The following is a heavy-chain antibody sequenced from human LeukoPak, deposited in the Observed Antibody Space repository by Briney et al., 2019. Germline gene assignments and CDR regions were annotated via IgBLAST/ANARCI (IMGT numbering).Heavy chain of an antibody. CDR3: AREYGDYEGVASAFDI. Sequence: ASLKVSCKASGYTFTSYYMHWVRQAPGQGLEWMGIINPSGGSTSYATKFQGRVTMTRDTSTSTVYMELSSLRSEETAVYYCAREYGDYEGVASAFDIWGQGTMVTVSS. J-gene: IGHJ3*02. CDR2: INPSGGST. V-gene: IGHV1-46*01. D-gene: IGHD4-17*01. CDR1: GYTFTSYY.